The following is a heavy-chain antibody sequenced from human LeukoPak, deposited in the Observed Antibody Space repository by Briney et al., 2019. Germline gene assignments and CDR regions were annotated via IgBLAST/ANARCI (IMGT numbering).Heavy chain of an antibody. CDR2: IEQDGTEK. D-gene: IGHD6-19*01. CDR3: AIAVAGRGDLSY. CDR1: GFTFSRYW. Sequence: GGSLRLSCVASGFTFSRYWMSWVRQAPGEGLEWAANIEQDGTEKSYVDTVKGRFTVSRDNAKNSLYLQMNSLRAEDTAVYYCAIAVAGRGDLSYWGQGTLVTVSS. J-gene: IGHJ4*02. V-gene: IGHV3-7*05.